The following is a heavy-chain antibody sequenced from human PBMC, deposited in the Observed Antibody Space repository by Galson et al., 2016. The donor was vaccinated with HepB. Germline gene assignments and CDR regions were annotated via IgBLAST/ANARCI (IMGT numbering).Heavy chain of an antibody. CDR2: ISRGATTI. V-gene: IGHV3-48*03. CDR3: AKDRAVATIPDWFDP. J-gene: IGHJ5*02. D-gene: IGHD5-12*01. CDR1: GFTFSSYE. Sequence: SLRLSCAASGFTFSSYEMNWVRQAPGKGLEWISYISRGATTIYYADSVRGRFTVSRDNARNSLYLQMNSLRAEDTAVYYCAKDRAVATIPDWFDPWGQGTQVTVSS.